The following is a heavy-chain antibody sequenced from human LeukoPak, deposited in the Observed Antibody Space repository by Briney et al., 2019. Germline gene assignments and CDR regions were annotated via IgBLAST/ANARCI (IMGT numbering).Heavy chain of an antibody. V-gene: IGHV3-23*01. CDR2: ISGSGGST. D-gene: IGHD5-18*01. J-gene: IGHJ4*02. CDR3: AKDRLPPAQGGYSMVGSGGFGRSSDY. CDR1: GFTFSSYA. Sequence: PGGSLRLSCAASGFTFSSYAMSWVRQAPGKGLEWVSAISGSGGSTYYADSVKGRFTISRDNSKNTLYLQMNSLRAEDTAVYYCAKDRLPPAQGGYSMVGSGGFGRSSDYWGQGTLVTVSS.